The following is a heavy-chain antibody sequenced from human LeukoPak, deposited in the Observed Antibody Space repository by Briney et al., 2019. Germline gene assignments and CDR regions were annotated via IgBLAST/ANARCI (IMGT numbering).Heavy chain of an antibody. J-gene: IGHJ4*02. CDR2: INHSGST. D-gene: IGHD4-17*01. Sequence: SETLSLTCAVDGGSFSGYYWSWLRQPPGKGLEWVGEINHSGSTSYNPSLKSRVTISVDTSKNQFSLKLSSVTAADTAVYYCARINGDPRPIDYWGQGTLVTVSS. CDR1: GGSFSGYY. V-gene: IGHV4-34*01. CDR3: ARINGDPRPIDY.